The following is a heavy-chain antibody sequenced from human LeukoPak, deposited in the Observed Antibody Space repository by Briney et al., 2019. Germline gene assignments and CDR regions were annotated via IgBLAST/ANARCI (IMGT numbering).Heavy chain of an antibody. V-gene: IGHV5-51*01. CDR1: GYSFTSYW. J-gene: IGHJ4*02. CDR2: IYPGDSDT. Sequence: RGESLKISCKGSGYSFTSYWIGWVRQMPGKGLEWMGIIYPGDSDTRYSPSFQGQVTISADKSISTAYLQWSSLKASDTAMYYCARSLYYYDSSGYFGYWGQGTLVTVSS. CDR3: ARSLYYYDSSGYFGY. D-gene: IGHD3-22*01.